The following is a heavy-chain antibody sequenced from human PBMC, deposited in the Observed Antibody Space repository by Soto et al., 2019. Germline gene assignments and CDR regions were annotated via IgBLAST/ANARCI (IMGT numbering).Heavy chain of an antibody. V-gene: IGHV6-1*01. D-gene: IGHD1-26*01. CDR1: VDSVSSNSAG. Sequence: SRTLSLTCAITVDSVSSNSAGWRWVRQSPSRGLEWLGRTYYSSKWYYEYAVSVRGRITINPDTSKNQYSLQLNSVTPEDTAVYFCARGEQYSGRIFDYWVKGTLVTVSS. J-gene: IGHJ4*01. CDR3: ARGEQYSGRIFDY. CDR2: TYYSSKWYY.